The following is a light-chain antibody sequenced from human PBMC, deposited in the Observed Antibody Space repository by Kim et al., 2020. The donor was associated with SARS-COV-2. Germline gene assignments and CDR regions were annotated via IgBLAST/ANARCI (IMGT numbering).Light chain of an antibody. CDR1: QSVPSDY. CDR3: QQYGTSPIT. CDR2: GAS. J-gene: IGKJ5*01. V-gene: IGKV3-20*01. Sequence: EIVLTQSPATLSVAPGERATLSCRTSQSVPSDYLAWYQQIPGQAPRLLIYGASWRTTGIPDRISGSGSGTDFTLSITRVEPEDFAVYYCQQYGTSPITFGQGTRLEIK.